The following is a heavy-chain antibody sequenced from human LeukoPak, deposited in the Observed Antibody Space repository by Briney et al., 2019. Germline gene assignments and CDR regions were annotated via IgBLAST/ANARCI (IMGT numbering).Heavy chain of an antibody. D-gene: IGHD3-10*01. CDR1: GDSITGYS. Sequence: SETLSLTCSVSGDSITGYSWSWIRQTPGKGLEWIGYIYYNGDTHYNPSLNSRLSMSVDTPKKQFSLNLRSVTAADTAVYYCVRGPYGSSTNWFDPWGQGLLVTVSS. CDR3: VRGPYGSSTNWFDP. V-gene: IGHV4-59*01. J-gene: IGHJ5*02. CDR2: IYYNGDT.